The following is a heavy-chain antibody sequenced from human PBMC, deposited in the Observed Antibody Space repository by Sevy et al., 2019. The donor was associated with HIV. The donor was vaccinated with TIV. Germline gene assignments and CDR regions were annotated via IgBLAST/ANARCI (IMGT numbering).Heavy chain of an antibody. CDR3: ATDRGGGSSWAGYSDY. CDR1: GFTFKNYG. J-gene: IGHJ4*02. D-gene: IGHD2-15*01. V-gene: IGHV3-30*02. CDR2: IWYDGSNK. Sequence: GGSLRLSCEASGFTFKNYGMHWVRQVPGKGLEWLTFIWYDGSNKYYADSVKGRFAISRDSPKNTLYLQMNSLRAEDTAVYYCATDRGGGSSWAGYSDYWGQGTLVTVSS.